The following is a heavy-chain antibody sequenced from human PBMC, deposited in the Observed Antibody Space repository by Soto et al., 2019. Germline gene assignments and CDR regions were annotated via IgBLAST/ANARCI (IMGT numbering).Heavy chain of an antibody. D-gene: IGHD3-10*01. CDR1: GGSISSGGYY. J-gene: IGHJ4*02. CDR3: ARFMVRGVIDVYYFDY. CDR2: IYYSGST. Sequence: SETLSLTCTVSGGSISSGGYYWSWIRQHPGKGLEWIGYIYYSGSTYYNPSLKSRVTISVDTSKNQFSLKLSSVTAADTAVYYCARFMVRGVIDVYYFDYWGQGTLVTVSS. V-gene: IGHV4-31*03.